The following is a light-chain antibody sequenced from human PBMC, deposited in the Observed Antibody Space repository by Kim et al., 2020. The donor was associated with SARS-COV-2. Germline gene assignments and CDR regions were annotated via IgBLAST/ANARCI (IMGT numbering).Light chain of an antibody. V-gene: IGLV3-1*01. CDR1: RLGNKY. J-gene: IGLJ2*01. Sequence: VSPGQTVSITCSGDRLGNKYACWYQQRPGQSPVLVIYQDYKRPSGIPGRFSGSNSGNTATLTISGTQALDEADYYCQAWDSTTVIFGGGTKVTVL. CDR2: QDY. CDR3: QAWDSTTVI.